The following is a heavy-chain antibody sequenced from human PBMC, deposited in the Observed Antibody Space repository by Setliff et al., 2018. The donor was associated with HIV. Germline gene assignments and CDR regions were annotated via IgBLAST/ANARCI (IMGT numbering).Heavy chain of an antibody. D-gene: IGHD4-4*01. V-gene: IGHV1-46*01. Sequence: ASVKVSCKASGYTFTSYYIHWVRQAPGQGLEWMGRINSSGGSTSYAQKFQGRVTMTRDTSTGTVYMELSSLRSEDTAVYYCARDAFDYTAYYYSYMDVWGKGTTVTVSS. CDR2: INSSGGST. J-gene: IGHJ6*03. CDR3: ARDAFDYTAYYYSYMDV. CDR1: GYTFTSYY.